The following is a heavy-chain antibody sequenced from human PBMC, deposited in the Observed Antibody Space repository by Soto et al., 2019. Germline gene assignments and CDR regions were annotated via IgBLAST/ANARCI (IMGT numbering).Heavy chain of an antibody. CDR3: ARGAVSTQNFDY. V-gene: IGHV5-51*01. CDR2: IYPSDSDT. J-gene: IGHJ4*02. Sequence: PGESLKISCKGSGYNFAGHWIAWVRQMPGKGLELMGSIYPSDSDTRYRPSFQGQVTISADKSISSPYLQWSSLRASDTAMYYCARGAVSTQNFDYWGQGTPVTVSS. CDR1: GYNFAGHW. D-gene: IGHD6-19*01.